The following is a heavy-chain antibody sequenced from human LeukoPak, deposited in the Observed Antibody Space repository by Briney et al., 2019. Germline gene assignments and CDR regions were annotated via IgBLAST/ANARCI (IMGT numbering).Heavy chain of an antibody. Sequence: SETLSLTCAVYGGSFSSYYWSWIRQPAGKGLEWIGRIYASGSTDYNPSLKSRVTISVDTSKNQFSLKLSSVTAADTAVYYCARRNSNKNCSGGSCYHRVFDYWGQGTLVTVSS. D-gene: IGHD2-15*01. CDR3: ARRNSNKNCSGGSCYHRVFDY. CDR2: IYASGST. V-gene: IGHV4-59*10. J-gene: IGHJ4*02. CDR1: GGSFSSYY.